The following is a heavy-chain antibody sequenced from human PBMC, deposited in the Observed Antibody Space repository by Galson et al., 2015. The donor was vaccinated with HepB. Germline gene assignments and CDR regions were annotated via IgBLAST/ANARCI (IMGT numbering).Heavy chain of an antibody. D-gene: IGHD2-15*01. CDR1: GFTFDDYT. V-gene: IGHV3-43*01. CDR3: AKGAVAATIFNFDY. J-gene: IGHJ4*02. Sequence: SLRLSCAASGFTFDDYTMHWVRQAPGKGLEWVSLISWDGGSTYYADSVKGRFTISRDNSKNSLYLQMNSLRTEDTALYYCAKGAVAATIFNFDYWGQGTLVTVSS. CDR2: ISWDGGST.